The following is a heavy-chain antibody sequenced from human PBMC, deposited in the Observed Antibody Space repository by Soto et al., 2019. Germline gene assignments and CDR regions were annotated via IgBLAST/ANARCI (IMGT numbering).Heavy chain of an antibody. V-gene: IGHV1-2*02. CDR2: INPNSGGT. CDR1: GYTFTGYY. Sequence: ASVKVSCKASGYTFTGYYMHWVRQAPGQGLEWMGWINPNSGGTNYAQKFQGRVTMTRDTSISTAYMELSRLRSDDTAVYYCARGIWEVAAQPFDYWGQGTLVTVSS. D-gene: IGHD6-19*01. CDR3: ARGIWEVAAQPFDY. J-gene: IGHJ4*02.